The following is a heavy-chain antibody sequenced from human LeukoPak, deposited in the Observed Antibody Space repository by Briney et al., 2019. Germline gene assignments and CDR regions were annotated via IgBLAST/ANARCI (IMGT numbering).Heavy chain of an antibody. CDR3: ARRGGDV. Sequence: SQTLSLTCAVSGGSISSGGYSWSWIRQPPGKGLEWIGYIYYSGSTYYNPSLKSRVTISVDTSKNQFSLKLSSVTAADTAVYYCARRGGDVWGQGTLVTVPS. J-gene: IGHJ4*02. CDR2: IYYSGST. CDR1: GGSISSGGYS. V-gene: IGHV4-31*11. D-gene: IGHD3-10*01.